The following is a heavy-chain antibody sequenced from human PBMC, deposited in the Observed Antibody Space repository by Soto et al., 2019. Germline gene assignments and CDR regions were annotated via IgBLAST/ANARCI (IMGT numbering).Heavy chain of an antibody. CDR1: GGSISSGGYS. Sequence: SETLSLTCAVSGGSISSGGYSWSWIRQPPGKGLEWIGYIYHSGSTYYNPSLKSRVTISVDASKNQFSLKLSSVTAADTAVYYCAREGAWRYFDYWGQGTLVTVSS. J-gene: IGHJ4*02. D-gene: IGHD1-26*01. CDR2: IYHSGST. V-gene: IGHV4-30-2*01. CDR3: AREGAWRYFDY.